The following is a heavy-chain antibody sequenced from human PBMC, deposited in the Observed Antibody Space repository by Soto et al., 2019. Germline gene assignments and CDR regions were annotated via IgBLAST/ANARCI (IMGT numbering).Heavy chain of an antibody. J-gene: IGHJ6*02. Sequence: GGSLRLSCAASGFPFSAYWMHWVRQAPGKGLVWVSRISFDGSTTTYADSVKGRFAISRDNAKNTLYLQMSSLGDEDTAVYYCARGRNGMDVWGQGTTVTVSS. V-gene: IGHV3-74*01. CDR3: ARGRNGMDV. CDR2: ISFDGSTT. CDR1: GFPFSAYW.